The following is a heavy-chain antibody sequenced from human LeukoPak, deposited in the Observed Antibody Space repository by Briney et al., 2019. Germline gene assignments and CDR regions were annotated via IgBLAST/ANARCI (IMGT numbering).Heavy chain of an antibody. J-gene: IGHJ4*02. CDR3: ARVAAGTTFNY. D-gene: IGHD6-13*01. CDR2: IYYSGST. V-gene: IGHV4-38-2*02. Sequence: PSETLSLTCTVSGYSISSGYYWGWIRQPPGKGLEWIGSIYYSGSTYYDPSLKSRVTISVDTSKNQFSLKLSSVTAADTAVYYCARVAAGTTFNYWGQGTLVTVSS. CDR1: GYSISSGYY.